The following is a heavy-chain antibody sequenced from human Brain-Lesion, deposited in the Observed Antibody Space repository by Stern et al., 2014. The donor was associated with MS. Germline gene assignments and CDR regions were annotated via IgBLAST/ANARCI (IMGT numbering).Heavy chain of an antibody. V-gene: IGHV3-9*01. CDR3: ERDKTASSAYFAY. Sequence: VQLVESGGDLVQPGRSLRLSCAAFGFTFDDYAMHWVRQAPGKGLEWVAGISWNSGTIGYADSVKGRFTTSRKNAYSSWYLKITSLSPEKPALYYCERDKTASSAYFAYWGQGTLVTVSS. CDR1: GFTFDDYA. J-gene: IGHJ4*02. CDR2: ISWNSGTI. D-gene: IGHD3-10*01.